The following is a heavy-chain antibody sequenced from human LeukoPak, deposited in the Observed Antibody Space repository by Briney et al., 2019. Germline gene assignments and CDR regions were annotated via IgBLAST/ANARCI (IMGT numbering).Heavy chain of an antibody. V-gene: IGHV4-34*01. CDR2: INHSGST. Sequence: PSETLSLTCAVYGGSFSGYYWSWIRQPPGKGLEWIGEINHSGSTNYNPSLKSRVTISVDTSKNQFSLKLSSVTAADTAVYYCARVGRITIFGVVIHNWFDPWGQGTLVTVSS. CDR3: ARVGRITIFGVVIHNWFDP. D-gene: IGHD3-3*01. CDR1: GGSFSGYY. J-gene: IGHJ5*02.